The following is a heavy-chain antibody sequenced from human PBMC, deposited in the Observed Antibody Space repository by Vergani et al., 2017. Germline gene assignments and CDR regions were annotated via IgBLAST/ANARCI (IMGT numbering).Heavy chain of an antibody. Sequence: QVQLQQWGGGLLKPSETLSLTCVVNGGSFTSYHWTWIRQSPGEGLEWVGDIDHTGRPDYNPSLKSRHTMSVDKSRNQFSLTINSVTATDTAIYFCARVNTETNGHLYYYYYMNVWSQGTAVTVSS. D-gene: IGHD4-11*01. CDR1: GGSFTSYH. CDR2: IDHTGRP. CDR3: ARVNTETNGHLYYYYYMNV. J-gene: IGHJ6*03. V-gene: IGHV4-34*01.